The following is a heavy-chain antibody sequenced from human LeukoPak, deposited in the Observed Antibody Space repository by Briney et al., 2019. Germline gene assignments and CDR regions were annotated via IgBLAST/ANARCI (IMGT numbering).Heavy chain of an antibody. CDR2: INPNNGGT. CDR1: GYTFTDYY. V-gene: IGHV1-2*02. CDR3: ARADYGDYYFDY. J-gene: IGHJ4*02. D-gene: IGHD4-17*01. Sequence: ASVKVSCKASGYTFTDYYMHWVRQAPGQGLEWMGWINPNNGGTNYAQKFQGRVTMTRDTSISTAYVELSRLRSDDTAIYYCARADYGDYYFDYWGQGTLVTVSS.